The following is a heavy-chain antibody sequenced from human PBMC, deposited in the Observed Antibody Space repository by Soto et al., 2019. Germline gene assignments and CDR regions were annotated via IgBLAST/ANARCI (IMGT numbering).Heavy chain of an antibody. CDR2: INPNSGGT. CDR3: ARDPEMTTVYGMDV. D-gene: IGHD4-4*01. J-gene: IGHJ6*01. CDR1: GYTFTGCY. Sequence: ASVKVSCKASGYTFTGCYMHWVRQAPGQGLEWMGWINPNSGGTNYAQKFQGRVTMTRDTSISTAYMELSRLRSDDTAVYYCARDPEMTTVYGMDVWGQGTTVTVSS. V-gene: IGHV1-2*02.